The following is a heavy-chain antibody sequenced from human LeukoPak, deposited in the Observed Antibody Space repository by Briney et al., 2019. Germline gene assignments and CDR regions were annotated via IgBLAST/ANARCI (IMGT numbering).Heavy chain of an antibody. D-gene: IGHD5-18*01. CDR2: IKSNSGGT. J-gene: IGHJ4*02. CDR1: GYSFIGYY. CDR3: AREMDTAMVTAGFDY. V-gene: IGHV1-2*02. Sequence: ASVKVSCKASGYSFIGYYMHWVRQAPGQGLEWMGWIKSNSGGTHYAQKFQGRVTMTRDTSITTAYMELSRLRSDDTAVYYCAREMDTAMVTAGFDYWGQGTLVTVSS.